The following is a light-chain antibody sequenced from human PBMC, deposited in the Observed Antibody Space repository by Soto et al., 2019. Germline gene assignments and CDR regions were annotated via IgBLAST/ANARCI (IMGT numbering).Light chain of an antibody. CDR3: HQSYSFPIT. CDR1: QDIKNY. V-gene: IGKV1D-8*01. J-gene: IGKJ3*01. Sequence: VISMTQSPSLLSASTGDRVTISCRMSQDIKNYLAWYQQRPGKAPALLIYSASTLQNGVPSRFSGSLSGTDFTRTISRLESEYFATYYCHQSYSFPITVGPGTKVD. CDR2: SAS.